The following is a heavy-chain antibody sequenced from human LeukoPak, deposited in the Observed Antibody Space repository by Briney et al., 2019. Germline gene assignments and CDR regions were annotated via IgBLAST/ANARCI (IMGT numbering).Heavy chain of an antibody. J-gene: IGHJ5*02. CDR1: GGSNSSYY. D-gene: IGHD2-2*01. CDR2: IYYSGST. V-gene: IGHV4-59*08. Sequence: SETLSLTCTVSGGSNSSYYWSWIRQPPGKGLEWIGYIYYSGSTNYNPSLKSRVTISVDTSKNQFSLKLSSVTAADTAVYYCARSSELDPWGQGTLVTVSS. CDR3: ARSSELDP.